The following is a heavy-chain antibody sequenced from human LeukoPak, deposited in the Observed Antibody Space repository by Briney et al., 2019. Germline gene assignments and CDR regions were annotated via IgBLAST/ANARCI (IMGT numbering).Heavy chain of an antibody. J-gene: IGHJ4*02. D-gene: IGHD3-10*01. V-gene: IGHV3-73*01. CDR2: IRSKANSYAT. CDR1: GFTFSSYA. CDR3: TRIELWFGDWVDY. Sequence: GGSLRLSCAASGFTFSSYAMSWVRQAPGKGLEWVGRIRSKANSYATAYAASVKGRFTISRDDSKNTAYLQMNSLKTEDTAVYYCTRIELWFGDWVDYWAQGTLVTVSS.